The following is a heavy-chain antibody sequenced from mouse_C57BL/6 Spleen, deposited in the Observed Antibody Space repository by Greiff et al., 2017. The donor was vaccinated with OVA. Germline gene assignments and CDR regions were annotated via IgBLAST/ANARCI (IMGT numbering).Heavy chain of an antibody. CDR1: GYTFTSYD. CDR2: IYPRAGST. Sequence: QVQLQQSGPELVKPGASVKLSCKASGYTFTSYDINWVKQRPGQGLEWIGWIYPRAGSTKYNEKFKGKATLTVDTSSSTAYMELHSLTSEDSAVYFCARSGILVYYFDYWGQGTTLTVSS. D-gene: IGHD3-1*01. J-gene: IGHJ2*01. CDR3: ARSGILVYYFDY. V-gene: IGHV1-85*01.